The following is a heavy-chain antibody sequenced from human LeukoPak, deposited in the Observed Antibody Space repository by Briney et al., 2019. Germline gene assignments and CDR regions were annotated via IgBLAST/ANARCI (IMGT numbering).Heavy chain of an antibody. CDR2: ISSSSSYI. D-gene: IGHD6-19*01. CDR3: ARGEQWLVPRTFDY. Sequence: GGSLRLSCAASGFTFSSYSMNWVRQAPGKGLEWVSSISSSSSYIYYADSVKGRFTISRDNAKNSLYLQMNNLRAEDTAVYYCARGEQWLVPRTFDYWGQGTLVTVSS. J-gene: IGHJ4*02. V-gene: IGHV3-21*01. CDR1: GFTFSSYS.